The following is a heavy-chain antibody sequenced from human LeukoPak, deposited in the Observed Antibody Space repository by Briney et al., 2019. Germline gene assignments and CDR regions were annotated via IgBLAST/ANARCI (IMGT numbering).Heavy chain of an antibody. V-gene: IGHV3-30*19. J-gene: IGHJ6*02. CDR3: ARVRFRGYDWMTYGMDV. Sequence: GSLRLSCAASGFTFSSYGMHWVRQAPGKGLEWVAVIWYDGSNKYYADSVKGRFTISRDNSKNTLYLQMNSLRAEDTAVYYCARVRFRGYDWMTYGMDVWGQGTTVTVSS. CDR1: GFTFSSYG. D-gene: IGHD5-12*01. CDR2: IWYDGSNK.